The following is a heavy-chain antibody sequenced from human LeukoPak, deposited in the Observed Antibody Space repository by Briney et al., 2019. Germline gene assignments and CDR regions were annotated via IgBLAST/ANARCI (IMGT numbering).Heavy chain of an antibody. J-gene: IGHJ4*02. D-gene: IGHD3-22*01. Sequence: GGSLRLSCAASGVTFSSYAMHWVRQAPGKGLEWVAVISYDGSNKYYADSVKGRFTISRDNSKNTLYLQMNSLRAEDTAVYYCARDFAAGYYDSSGDDYWGQGTLVTVSS. CDR2: ISYDGSNK. V-gene: IGHV3-30-3*01. CDR1: GVTFSSYA. CDR3: ARDFAAGYYDSSGDDY.